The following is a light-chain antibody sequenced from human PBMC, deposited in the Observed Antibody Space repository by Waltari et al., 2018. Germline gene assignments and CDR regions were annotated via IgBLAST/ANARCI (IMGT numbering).Light chain of an antibody. V-gene: IGLV1-47*01. J-gene: IGLJ3*02. CDR1: SSNIGSNY. CDR3: ASCDVNLNCGV. Sequence: QSVLTQPPSASGTPGQKVNISCSGTSSNIGSNYVFWYQQLQGAAPKLLIFRNKHRPSGYLVRFPGSKSGTSASLSISGLRSADEGDYYCASCDVNLNCGVFGGGTNVTVL. CDR2: RNK.